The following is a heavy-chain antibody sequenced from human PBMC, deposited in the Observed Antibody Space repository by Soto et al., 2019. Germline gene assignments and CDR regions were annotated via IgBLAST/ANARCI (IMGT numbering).Heavy chain of an antibody. CDR1: GFSLSTRGMC. Sequence: SGPTLVNPTQTLTLTCTFSGFSLSTRGMCVRWIRQPPGKALECLALIDWDDDKYYSTSLKTRLTVSKDTSKNQVVLTMTNMDPVDTATYYCARAYYYDSSGPATVVDVWGQGTTVTVSS. CDR3: ARAYYYDSSGPATVVDV. J-gene: IGHJ6*02. V-gene: IGHV2-70*01. CDR2: IDWDDDK. D-gene: IGHD3-22*01.